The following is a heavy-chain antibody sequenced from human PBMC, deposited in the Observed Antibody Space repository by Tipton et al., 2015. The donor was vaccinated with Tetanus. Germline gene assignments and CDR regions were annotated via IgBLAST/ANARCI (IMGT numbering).Heavy chain of an antibody. CDR3: ARYGNSSGYYFNTGNSYYFDY. Sequence: TLSLTCAVYGGSFSGYYWSWIRQPPGKGLEWIGGINHSGSTNYNPSLKSRVTISVDTSKNQFSLKLSSVTAADTAVYYCARYGNSSGYYFNTGNSYYFDYWGQGTLVTVSS. CDR2: INHSGST. CDR1: GGSFSGYY. D-gene: IGHD3-22*01. V-gene: IGHV4-34*01. J-gene: IGHJ4*02.